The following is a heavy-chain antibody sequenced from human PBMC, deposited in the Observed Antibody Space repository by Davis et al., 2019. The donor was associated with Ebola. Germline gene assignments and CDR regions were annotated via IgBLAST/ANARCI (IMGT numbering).Heavy chain of an antibody. CDR3: AHLVLRYFDWSEPFDY. J-gene: IGHJ4*02. CDR2: IYWDDDK. V-gene: IGHV2-5*02. Sequence: SGPTLVKPTQTLTLTCTFSGFSLSTSGVGVGWIRQPPGKALEWIALIYWDDDKRYSPSLKSRLTITKDTSKNQVVLTMTNMNPVDTATYYCAHLVLRYFDWSEPFDYWGQGTLVTVSS. D-gene: IGHD3-9*01. CDR1: GFSLSTSGVG.